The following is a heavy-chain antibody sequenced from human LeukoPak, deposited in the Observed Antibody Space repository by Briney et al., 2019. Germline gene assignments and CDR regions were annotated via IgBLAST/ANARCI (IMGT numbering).Heavy chain of an antibody. J-gene: IGHJ4*02. D-gene: IGHD4-17*01. Sequence: GGSLRLSCGASGFTFSSYAMHWVRQAPGKGLEWVAIISYDGSNKYYADSVKGRFTISRDNSKNTLYLQMNSLRAEDTAVYYCARDSLYGDCIDYWGQGTLVTVSS. CDR3: ARDSLYGDCIDY. CDR1: GFTFSSYA. CDR2: ISYDGSNK. V-gene: IGHV3-30*04.